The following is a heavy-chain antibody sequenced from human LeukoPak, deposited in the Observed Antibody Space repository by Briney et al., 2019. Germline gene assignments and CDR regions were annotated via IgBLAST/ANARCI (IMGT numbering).Heavy chain of an antibody. CDR2: INHSGST. D-gene: IGHD3-22*01. V-gene: IGHV4-34*01. Sequence: SETLSLTCAVYGGSFSGYYWSWIRQPPGKGLEWIGEINHSGSTNYNPSLKSRVTISVDTSKNQFSLQLNSVTPEDTAVYYCAREKESGMTYDIFDIWGQGTMVTVSS. J-gene: IGHJ3*02. CDR1: GGSFSGYY. CDR3: AREKESGMTYDIFDI.